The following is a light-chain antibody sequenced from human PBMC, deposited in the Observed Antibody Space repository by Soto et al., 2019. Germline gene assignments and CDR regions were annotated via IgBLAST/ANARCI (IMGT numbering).Light chain of an antibody. CDR3: CSYAASSTYV. J-gene: IGLJ1*01. Sequence: QSALTQPAAVSGSPGQSITISCTGTNSDVGSYNLVSWYQQHPGKAPKLMIYEGSKRPSGVSNRFSGFKSGNTASLTISGLQAEDEADYYCCSYAASSTYVFGTGTKVTVL. CDR2: EGS. CDR1: NSDVGSYNL. V-gene: IGLV2-23*01.